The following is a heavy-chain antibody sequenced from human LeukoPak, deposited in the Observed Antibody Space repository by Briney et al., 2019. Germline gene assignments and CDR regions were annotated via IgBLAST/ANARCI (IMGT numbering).Heavy chain of an antibody. CDR1: GFTFSSYG. V-gene: IGHV3-30*02. Sequence: GGSLRLSCAASGFTFSSYGMHWVRQAPGKGLEWVAFIRYDGSNKYYADSVKGRFTISRDNSKNTLYLQMNSLRAEDTAVYYCAKDLVSLWLASDRSYWGQGTLVTVSS. CDR3: AKDLVSLWLASDRSY. D-gene: IGHD5-18*01. CDR2: IRYDGSNK. J-gene: IGHJ4*02.